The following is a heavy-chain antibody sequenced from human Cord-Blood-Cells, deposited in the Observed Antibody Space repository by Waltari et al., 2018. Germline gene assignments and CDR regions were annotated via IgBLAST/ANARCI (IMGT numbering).Heavy chain of an antibody. J-gene: IGHJ4*02. CDR2: RHPDGGGT. CDR1: GYTFTGYY. D-gene: IGHD3-3*01. Sequence: QVQLVQSGAEVKKPGASVKLSCKASGYTFTGYYMHWVRQDPGQGLEWIEWRHPDGGGTNEAKKFQGRVTMTRDTAMSTAYMELGRLRSDDSAVYYCARESGYYFDYWGQGTLVTVSS. CDR3: ARESGYYFDY. V-gene: IGHV1-2*02.